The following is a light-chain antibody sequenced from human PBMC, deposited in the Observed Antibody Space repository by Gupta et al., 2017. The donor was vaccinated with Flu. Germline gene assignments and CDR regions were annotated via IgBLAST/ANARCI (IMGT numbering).Light chain of an antibody. J-gene: IGKJ3*01. CDR1: QSVSSN. V-gene: IGKV3-15*01. CDR3: QQYNNGDPTFT. CDR2: GAS. Sequence: EIVMTQSPATLSVSPGERATLSCRARQSVSSNLAWYQQKPGQAPRLLIYGASTRATGTPPRFSGSGAGTEFTLTISSRQSEDFAVYYCQQYNNGDPTFTFDHGTKVDIK.